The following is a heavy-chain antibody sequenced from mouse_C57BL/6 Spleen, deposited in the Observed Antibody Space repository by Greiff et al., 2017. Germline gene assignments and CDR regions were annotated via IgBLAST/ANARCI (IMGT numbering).Heavy chain of an antibody. CDR2: IYPGGGYT. CDR1: GYTFTNYW. CDR3: ARRSYGNYDYFDY. Sequence: QVQLQQSGAELVRPGTSVKMSCKASGYTFTNYWIGWAKQRPGHGLEWIGDIYPGGGYTNYNEKFKGKATLTADKSSSTAYMQFSSLTSEDSAIYYCARRSYGNYDYFDYWGQGTTLTVSS. J-gene: IGHJ2*01. V-gene: IGHV1-63*01. D-gene: IGHD2-1*01.